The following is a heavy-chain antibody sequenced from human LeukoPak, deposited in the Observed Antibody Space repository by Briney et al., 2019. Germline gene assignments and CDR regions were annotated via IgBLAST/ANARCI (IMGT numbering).Heavy chain of an antibody. Sequence: ASVTVSCKASGYTFTSYYMHWVRQAPGQGLEWMGIINPSGGSTSYAQKFQGRVTMTRDMSTSTVYMELSSLRSEDTAVYYCARDLLEAPGAEYSSSLGFDYWGQGTLVTVSS. CDR2: INPSGGST. J-gene: IGHJ4*02. V-gene: IGHV1-46*01. D-gene: IGHD6-6*01. CDR1: GYTFTSYY. CDR3: ARDLLEAPGAEYSSSLGFDY.